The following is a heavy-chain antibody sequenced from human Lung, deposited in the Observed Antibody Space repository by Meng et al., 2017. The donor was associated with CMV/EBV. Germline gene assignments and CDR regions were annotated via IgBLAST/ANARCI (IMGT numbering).Heavy chain of an antibody. J-gene: IGHJ4*02. CDR3: ARARFDY. CDR2: IYHSGST. V-gene: IGHV4-38-2*02. CDR1: GYSISSGYY. Sequence: GXXSLTCTVSGYSISSGYYGGWVRQPPGKGLEWIGSIYHSGSTYYNPSLKSRVTISVDRSKNQFSLKLSSVTAADTAVYYCARARFDYWGQGTLVTVSS.